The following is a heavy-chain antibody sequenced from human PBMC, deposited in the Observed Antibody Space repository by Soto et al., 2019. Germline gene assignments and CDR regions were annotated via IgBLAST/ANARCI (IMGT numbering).Heavy chain of an antibody. D-gene: IGHD3-22*01. V-gene: IGHV1-18*04. J-gene: IGHJ4*02. CDR1: GYTFRSYG. Sequence: GASVKVSCKASGYTFRSYGISCVRQAPGQGLEWVGWISAYNGDTHYAPKFQDRITLTTETSTDTAYMELRGLRLDDTAVYYCARDWSRYYDNSGLIWFYWGQGSLVTVSS. CDR3: ARDWSRYYDNSGLIWFY. CDR2: ISAYNGDT.